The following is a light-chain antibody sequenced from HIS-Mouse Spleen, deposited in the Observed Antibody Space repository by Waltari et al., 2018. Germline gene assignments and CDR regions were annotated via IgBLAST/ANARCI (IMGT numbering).Light chain of an antibody. CDR1: SSNIGSNT. V-gene: IGLV1-44*01. Sequence: QSVLTQPPSASGTPGQRVTISCSGSSSNIGSNTVHWYQPLPGTAPTRLIYSNNQRPSGVPDRFSGSKSGTSASLAISGLQSEDEADYYCAAWDDSLNGPVFGGGTKLTVL. CDR2: SNN. CDR3: AAWDDSLNGPV. J-gene: IGLJ2*01.